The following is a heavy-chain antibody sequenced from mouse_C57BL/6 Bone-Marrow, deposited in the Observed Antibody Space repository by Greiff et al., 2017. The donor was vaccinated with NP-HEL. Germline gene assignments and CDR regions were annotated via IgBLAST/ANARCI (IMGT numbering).Heavy chain of an antibody. V-gene: IGHV2-5*01. CDR3: ANTQKSLSYSGSSYVGWYFDV. CDR2: IWRGGST. J-gene: IGHJ1*03. D-gene: IGHD1-1*01. Sequence: VKLQESGPGLVQPSQSLSITCTVSGFSLTSYGVHWVRQSPGKGLEWLGVIWRGGSTAYNAAFMSRLSTTTDNSKCQVFFKMTSLQADDTAIYYCANTQKSLSYSGSSYVGWYFDVWGTGTTVTVSS. CDR1: GFSLTSYG.